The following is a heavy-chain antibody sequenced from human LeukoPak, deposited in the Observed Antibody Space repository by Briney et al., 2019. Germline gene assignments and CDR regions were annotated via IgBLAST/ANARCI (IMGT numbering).Heavy chain of an antibody. CDR3: AKASIVGATNDFEDY. D-gene: IGHD1-26*01. CDR2: ISYDGSNK. V-gene: IGHV3-30*18. CDR1: GFTFSSYG. Sequence: GGSLRLSCAAPGFTFSSYGMHWVRQAPGKGLEWVAVISYDGSNKYYADSVKGRFTISRDNSKNTLYLQMNSLRAEDTAVYYCAKASIVGATNDFEDYWGQGTLVTVSS. J-gene: IGHJ4*02.